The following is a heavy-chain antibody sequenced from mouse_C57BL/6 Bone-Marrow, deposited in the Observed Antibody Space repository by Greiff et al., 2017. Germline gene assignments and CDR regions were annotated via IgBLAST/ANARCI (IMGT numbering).Heavy chain of an antibody. CDR3: ATLIYYGSPHWYFDV. CDR1: GFNIKNTY. V-gene: IGHV14-3*01. Sequence: VQLQQSVAELVRPGASVKLSCTASGFNIKNTYMHWVKQRPEQGLEWIGRIDPANGNTKYAPKFQGKATITADTSSNTAYLQLSSLTSEDTAVYYCATLIYYGSPHWYFDVWGTGTTVTVSS. CDR2: IDPANGNT. J-gene: IGHJ1*03. D-gene: IGHD1-1*01.